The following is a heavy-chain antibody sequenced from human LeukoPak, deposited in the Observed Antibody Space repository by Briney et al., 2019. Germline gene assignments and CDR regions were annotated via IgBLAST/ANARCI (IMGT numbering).Heavy chain of an antibody. J-gene: IGHJ5*02. D-gene: IGHD2-2*01. CDR1: GFTFSSYA. CDR3: AKVGGYIRYCSSTSCYGDWFDP. V-gene: IGHV3-23*01. Sequence: GGSLRLSCAVSGFTFSSYAMSWDRQAPGKGLEWVSAISDSRGSTYYADSVKGRFTISRDNSKNTLYLQMNSLRAEDTAVYYCAKVGGYIRYCSSTSCYGDWFDPWGQGTLVTVSS. CDR2: ISDSRGST.